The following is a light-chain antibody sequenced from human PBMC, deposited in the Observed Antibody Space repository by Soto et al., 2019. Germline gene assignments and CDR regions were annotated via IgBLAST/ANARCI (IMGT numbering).Light chain of an antibody. CDR3: QQLNTYRIT. Sequence: DIQLTQSPSFLSASVGDRVTITCRASQGISSDSAWYQQKPGKAPKLLLYAASTLQSGVPSRFSGSGSGTEFTLTISSLQPEDVATYYCQQLNTYRITFGQGTRLEIK. CDR2: AAS. V-gene: IGKV1-9*01. J-gene: IGKJ5*01. CDR1: QGISSD.